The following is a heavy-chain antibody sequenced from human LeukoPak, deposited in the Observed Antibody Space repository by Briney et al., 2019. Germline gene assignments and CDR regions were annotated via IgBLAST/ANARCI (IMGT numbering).Heavy chain of an antibody. CDR3: ARVPSLWFGELLDY. J-gene: IGHJ4*02. CDR1: GFTFSSYW. V-gene: IGHV3-74*01. Sequence: PGGSLRLSCAASGFTFSSYWMHWVRQAPGRGLVWVSRINSDGSSTSYADSVKGRFTISRDNAKNTLYLQMNSLRAEDTAVYYCARVPSLWFGELLDYWGQGTLVTVSS. D-gene: IGHD3-10*01. CDR2: INSDGSST.